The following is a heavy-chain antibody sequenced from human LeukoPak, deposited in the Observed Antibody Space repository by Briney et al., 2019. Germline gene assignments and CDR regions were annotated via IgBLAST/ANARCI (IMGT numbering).Heavy chain of an antibody. CDR2: ISYDGNNK. Sequence: GRSLRLSCAASGFTFSSYGIHWVRQAPGKGLGRVAVISYDGNNKYYTDSVKGRFTISRDNSKNTLYLQINSLRAEDTTVYYCAKVSPPRRYFDWLSERDGKGPFDYWGQGTLVTVSS. V-gene: IGHV3-30*18. CDR3: AKVSPPRRYFDWLSERDGKGPFDY. J-gene: IGHJ4*02. CDR1: GFTFSSYG. D-gene: IGHD3-9*01.